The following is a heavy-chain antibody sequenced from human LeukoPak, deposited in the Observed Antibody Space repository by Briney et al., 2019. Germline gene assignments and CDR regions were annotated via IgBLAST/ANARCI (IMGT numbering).Heavy chain of an antibody. D-gene: IGHD3-22*01. Sequence: GGSLRLSCAASGFTFSSYSMNWVRQAPGKGLEWVSYISSSSSTIYYADSVKGRFTISRDNAKNSLYLQMNSLRAEDTALYYCAKSTWRYYDSSGYAYFDYWGQGTLVTVSS. CDR1: GFTFSSYS. CDR3: AKSTWRYYDSSGYAYFDY. CDR2: ISSSSSTI. V-gene: IGHV3-48*01. J-gene: IGHJ4*02.